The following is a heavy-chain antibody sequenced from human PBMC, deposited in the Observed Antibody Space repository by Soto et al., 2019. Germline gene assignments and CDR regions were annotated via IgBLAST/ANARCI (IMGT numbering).Heavy chain of an antibody. CDR2: IQYSGTT. CDR3: TRALLKSLDY. Sequence: QVQLQESGPGLVKPSETLSLTCAVSGASISTSYWWSWVRQPPGEGLEWIGEIQYSGTTNYNPSLKSRVAISLDKSKNQFSLNLTSVTAADTAMYYCTRALLKSLDYWGQGTLVTVSS. CDR1: GASISTSYW. J-gene: IGHJ4*02. V-gene: IGHV4-4*02. D-gene: IGHD3-9*01.